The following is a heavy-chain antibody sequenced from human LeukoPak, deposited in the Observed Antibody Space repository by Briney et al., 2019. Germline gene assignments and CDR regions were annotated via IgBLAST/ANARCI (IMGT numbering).Heavy chain of an antibody. V-gene: IGHV3-74*01. Sequence: GGSLRLSCAASGFTFSSYWMHWVRQAPGKGLVWVSRINSDGSSTSYADSVEGRFTISRDNAKNTLYLQMNSLRAEDTAVYYCAREVYDSSGYYGNWGQGTLVTVSS. D-gene: IGHD3-22*01. CDR3: AREVYDSSGYYGN. CDR2: INSDGSST. CDR1: GFTFSSYW. J-gene: IGHJ4*02.